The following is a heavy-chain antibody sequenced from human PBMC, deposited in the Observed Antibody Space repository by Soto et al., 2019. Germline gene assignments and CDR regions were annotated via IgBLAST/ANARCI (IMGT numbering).Heavy chain of an antibody. D-gene: IGHD3-3*01. CDR1: GDTFGTSG. Sequence: QVQLVQSGAEMKKPGASVRVSCKTSGDTFGTSGFHWVRQAPGQGLGWMGWISAYNGNTYYIQKLQGRVTMTTDTSTSTAYMELRSLKSDDTAVYFCARDDLLVGPSALDIWGQGTMVTVSS. V-gene: IGHV1-18*01. CDR3: ARDDLLVGPSALDI. J-gene: IGHJ3*02. CDR2: ISAYNGNT.